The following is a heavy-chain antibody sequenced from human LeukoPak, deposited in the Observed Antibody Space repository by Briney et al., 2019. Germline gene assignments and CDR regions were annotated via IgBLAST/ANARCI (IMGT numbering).Heavy chain of an antibody. CDR3: VRAYTRGYSDDFDY. J-gene: IGHJ4*02. D-gene: IGHD3-22*01. CDR2: IDGSSSNM. CDR1: GFFFSDYY. V-gene: IGHV3-11*01. Sequence: GGSLRLSCAASGFFFSDYYMSWMRQAPGKRLEWVSYIDGSSSNMYYADSVKGRFTISRDNAKNSLYLQMNSLRGEDTAVYYCVRAYTRGYSDDFDYWGQGTLVTVSS.